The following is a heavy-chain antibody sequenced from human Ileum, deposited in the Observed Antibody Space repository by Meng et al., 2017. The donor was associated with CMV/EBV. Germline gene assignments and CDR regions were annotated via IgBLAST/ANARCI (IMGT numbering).Heavy chain of an antibody. CDR1: GASLNDYY. CDR3: ARDRFDP. Sequence: QVQLQYSGLGLVKPSETLSLTCTVSGASLNDYYWSWIRQPAGKGLEWIGRIFATGTTNYNPSLKSRVTMSVDTSKNQFSLKLTSVTAADTAVYFCARDRFDPWGQGALVTVSS. CDR2: IFATGTT. V-gene: IGHV4-4*07. J-gene: IGHJ5*02.